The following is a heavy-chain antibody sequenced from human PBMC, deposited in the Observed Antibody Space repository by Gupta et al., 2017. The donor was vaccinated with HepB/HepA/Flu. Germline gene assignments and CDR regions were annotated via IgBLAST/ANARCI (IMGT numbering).Heavy chain of an antibody. Sequence: EVQLVESGGGLVKPGGSLRLSCAASGFTFSSYSMNWVRQAPGTGLELVSSISSRSSYIYYADSVKGRFTISRDNAKNSLYLQMNSLRAEDTAVYYCARDNRYCSSTSCYDHDYYMDVWGKGTTVTVSS. CDR2: ISSRSSYI. CDR1: GFTFSSYS. J-gene: IGHJ6*03. D-gene: IGHD2-2*01. V-gene: IGHV3-21*01. CDR3: ARDNRYCSSTSCYDHDYYMDV.